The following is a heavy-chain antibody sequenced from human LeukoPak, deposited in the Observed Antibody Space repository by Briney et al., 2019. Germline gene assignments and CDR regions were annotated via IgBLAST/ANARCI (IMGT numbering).Heavy chain of an antibody. CDR1: GFTFISHA. CDR2: ISSSGLTT. V-gene: IGHV3-23*01. D-gene: IGHD3-10*01. Sequence: GGSLRLPCVAPGFTFISHAMTWVRPAPGKGLEWVSVISSSGLTTHYADSVKGRCTTSRDNFKNTVYLHMNNLRADDTALYYCAKSLWFGDHDAYDIWGQGTMVTVSS. J-gene: IGHJ3*02. CDR3: AKSLWFGDHDAYDI.